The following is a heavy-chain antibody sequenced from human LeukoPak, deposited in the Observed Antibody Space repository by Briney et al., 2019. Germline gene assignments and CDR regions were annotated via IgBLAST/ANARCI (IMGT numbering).Heavy chain of an antibody. Sequence: GGSLSLSCVASEFAFSSYGMSWVRPAPGTGVGWVSSISGSASSIPYKPSVRGRFPISRDNSGNSIYLQMNSLRAEDTAVYYCARFVANWNPGGMDVWGQGTTVIVSS. CDR1: EFAFSSYG. V-gene: IGHV3-21*01. CDR3: ARFVANWNPGGMDV. J-gene: IGHJ6*02. D-gene: IGHD1-20*01. CDR2: ISGSASSI.